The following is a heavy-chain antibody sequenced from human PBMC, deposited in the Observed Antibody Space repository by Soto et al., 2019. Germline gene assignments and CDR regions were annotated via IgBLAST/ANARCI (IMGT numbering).Heavy chain of an antibody. J-gene: IGHJ4*02. CDR2: ITPMFGTP. CDR1: GGTFSSNT. V-gene: IGHV1-69*13. D-gene: IGHD3-22*01. CDR3: ARDGTLYDSRAYYYLY. Sequence: GASVKVSCKASGGTFSSNTITWVRQAPGQGLEWMGGITPMFGTPNYAQKFRGRVTITADESTSTAYMELSSLRSEDTDMYFCARDGTLYDSRAYYYLYWGQGILVTVSS.